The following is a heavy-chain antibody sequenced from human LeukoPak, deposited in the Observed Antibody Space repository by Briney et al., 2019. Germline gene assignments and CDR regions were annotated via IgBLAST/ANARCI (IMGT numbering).Heavy chain of an antibody. J-gene: IGHJ4*02. CDR1: GGSFSGYY. CDR2: INHSGST. CDR3: ARGYYYDSSGYYYFDY. Sequence: PSETLSLTCAVYGGSFSGYYWSWIRQPPGKGLEWIGEINHSGSTNYNPSLKSRVTISVDTSKNQSSLKLSSVTAADTAVYYCARGYYYDSSGYYYFDYWGQGTLVTVSS. D-gene: IGHD3-22*01. V-gene: IGHV4-34*01.